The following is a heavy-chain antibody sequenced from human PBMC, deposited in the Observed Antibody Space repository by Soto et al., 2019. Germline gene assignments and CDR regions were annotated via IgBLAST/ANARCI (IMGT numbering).Heavy chain of an antibody. CDR2: IYYSGST. Sequence: PSETLSLTCTVSGGSIISSSYYWGWIRQPPGKGLEWIGSIYYSGSTYYNPSLKSRVTISVDTSKNQFSLKLSSVTAADTAVYYCARRPPRYAIFHYYGMDVWGQGTTVTVSS. D-gene: IGHD2-8*01. J-gene: IGHJ6*02. CDR3: ARRPPRYAIFHYYGMDV. V-gene: IGHV4-39*01. CDR1: GGSIISSSYY.